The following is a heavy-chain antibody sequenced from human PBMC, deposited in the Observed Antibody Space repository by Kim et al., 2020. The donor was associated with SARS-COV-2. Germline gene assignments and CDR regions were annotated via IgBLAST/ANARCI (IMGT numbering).Heavy chain of an antibody. CDR3: AKWNKEGYCSGGSCYSVVDAFDI. J-gene: IGHJ3*02. D-gene: IGHD2-15*01. CDR1: GGSISSGDYY. V-gene: IGHV4-30-4*01. CDR2: IYYSGST. Sequence: SETLSLTCSVSGGSISSGDYYWSWIRQPPGKGLEWIGYIYYSGSTYYNPSLKSRVTISVDTSKNQFSLNLSSVTAADTAVYYCAKWNKEGYCSGGSCYSVVDAFDIWGQGTMVTVSS.